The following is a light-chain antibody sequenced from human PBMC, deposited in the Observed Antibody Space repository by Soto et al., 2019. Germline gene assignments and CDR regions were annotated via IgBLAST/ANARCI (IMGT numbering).Light chain of an antibody. J-gene: IGKJ1*01. CDR2: AAS. CDR1: QSISRN. CDR3: QHYNIWPWT. V-gene: IGKV3-15*01. Sequence: EIVMTQSPATLSVSPGERATLSCRASQSISRNLAWYQQKPGQTPRLLIYAASTRATGIPARFSGSGSGTEFTLTISSLQSEDFAVYYCQHYNIWPWTFGQGTKVEI.